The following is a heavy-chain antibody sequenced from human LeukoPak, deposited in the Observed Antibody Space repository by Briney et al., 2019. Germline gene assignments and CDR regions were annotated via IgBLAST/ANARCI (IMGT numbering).Heavy chain of an antibody. V-gene: IGHV4-39*01. CDR1: GGSIISTSYY. CDR2: IYNRGST. J-gene: IGHJ6*02. CDR3: AGDGSGSYGYYYYGMDV. D-gene: IGHD3-10*01. Sequence: SETLSLTCTVSGGSIISTSYYWGWIRQPPGKGLEWIGNIYNRGSTYYNPSLKSRVTISVDTSKNQFSLKLNSVTAADTAVYYCAGDGSGSYGYYYYGMDVWGQGTTVTVSS.